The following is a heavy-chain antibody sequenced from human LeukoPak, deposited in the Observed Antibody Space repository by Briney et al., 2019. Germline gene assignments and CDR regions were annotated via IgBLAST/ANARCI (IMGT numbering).Heavy chain of an antibody. CDR2: ISDSGGST. V-gene: IGHV3-23*01. CDR1: GFTFSSYA. Sequence: PGGSLRLSCAASGFTFSSYAMSWVRQAPGKGLEWVSSISDSGGSTFYADSVKGRFTISRDNSKNTLYLQMNSLRAEDTAVYYCARFLTMVRAFDYWGQGTLVTVSS. CDR3: ARFLTMVRAFDY. D-gene: IGHD3-10*01. J-gene: IGHJ4*02.